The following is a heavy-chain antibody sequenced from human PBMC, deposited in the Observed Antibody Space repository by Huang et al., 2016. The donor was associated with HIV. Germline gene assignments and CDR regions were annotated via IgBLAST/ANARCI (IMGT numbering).Heavy chain of an antibody. D-gene: IGHD3-10*01. CDR1: GFTFSSYG. J-gene: IGHJ3*02. CDR2: RRDDGSNK. Sequence: QVQLVESGGGVVQPGGSLRLSCAASGFTFSSYGMHWVRQAPGKGLEWVAFRRDDGSNKYYADSVRGRFTISRDNSKNTLYLQMNSLRAEDTAVYYCAKGSMANAFGIWGQGTMVTVSS. V-gene: IGHV3-30*02. CDR3: AKGSMANAFGI.